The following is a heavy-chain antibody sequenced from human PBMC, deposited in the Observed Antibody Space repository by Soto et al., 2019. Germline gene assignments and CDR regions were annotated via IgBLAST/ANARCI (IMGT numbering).Heavy chain of an antibody. J-gene: IGHJ6*02. CDR1: GYTFTSYG. CDR2: ISAYNGNT. CDR3: ARDFGVAGIYYYYGMDV. V-gene: IGHV1-18*04. D-gene: IGHD3-3*01. Sequence: QVQLVQSGAEVKKPGASVKVSCKASGYTFTSYGISWVRQAPGQGLEWMGWISAYNGNTNYAQKFQGGVNMTTDTSTTTVYMELRSLRSDDTAVYYCARDFGVAGIYYYYGMDVWGQGTTVTVSS.